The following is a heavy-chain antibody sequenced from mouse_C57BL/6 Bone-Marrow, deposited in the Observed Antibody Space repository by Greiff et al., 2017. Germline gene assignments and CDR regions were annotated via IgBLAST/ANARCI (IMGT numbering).Heavy chain of an antibody. Sequence: EVKLVESGGGLVKPGGSLKLSCAASGFTFSSYTMSWVRQTPEKRLEWVATISGGGGNTYYPYSVKGRFTISRDNAKNTLYLQMSSLRSEDTALYYCARGVYYDYDGEFAYWGQGTLVTVSA. CDR3: ARGVYYDYDGEFAY. CDR1: GFTFSSYT. D-gene: IGHD2-4*01. CDR2: ISGGGGNT. J-gene: IGHJ3*01. V-gene: IGHV5-9*01.